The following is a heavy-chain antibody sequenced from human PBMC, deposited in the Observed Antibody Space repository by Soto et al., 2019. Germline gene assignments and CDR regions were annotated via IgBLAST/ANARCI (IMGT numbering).Heavy chain of an antibody. Sequence: PGGTLRLSCTASGFAFNNYAMHWVRQVPGKGLEWVSGVAWNGGNVYYADSVKGRFTIFRDNAKNSLYLQMNTLRPEDTAFYYCAKAATIFGGVSNRYFDNWGTGTLVTVSS. CDR3: AKAATIFGGVSNRYFDN. J-gene: IGHJ4*02. D-gene: IGHD3-3*01. CDR1: GFAFNNYA. V-gene: IGHV3-9*01. CDR2: VAWNGGNV.